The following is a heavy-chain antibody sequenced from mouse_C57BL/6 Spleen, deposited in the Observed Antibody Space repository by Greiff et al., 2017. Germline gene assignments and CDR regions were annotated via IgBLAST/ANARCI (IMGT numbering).Heavy chain of an antibody. CDR2: ISGGGGNT. V-gene: IGHV5-9*01. CDR3: ARHSNYGLAY. Sequence: EVQRVESGGGLVKPGGSLKLSCAASGFTFSSYTMSWVRQTPEKRLEWVATISGGGGNTYYPDSVKGRFTISRDNAKNTLYLQMSSLRSEDTALYYCARHSNYGLAYWGQGTLVTVSA. CDR1: GFTFSSYT. J-gene: IGHJ3*01. D-gene: IGHD2-5*01.